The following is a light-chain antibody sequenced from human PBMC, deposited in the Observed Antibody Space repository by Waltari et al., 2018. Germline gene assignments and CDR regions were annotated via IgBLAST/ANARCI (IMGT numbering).Light chain of an antibody. CDR1: QSVTRA. J-gene: IGKJ1*01. Sequence: EIVLTQSPGTLSLSPGESATLSCRTSQSVTRALACYQQKPGQPPRLLIYGASNRATGIPDRFSGSGSVTDFSLTISSLEPEDFAVYYCQHYLRLPVTFGQGTKVEVK. V-gene: IGKV3-20*01. CDR2: GAS. CDR3: QHYLRLPVT.